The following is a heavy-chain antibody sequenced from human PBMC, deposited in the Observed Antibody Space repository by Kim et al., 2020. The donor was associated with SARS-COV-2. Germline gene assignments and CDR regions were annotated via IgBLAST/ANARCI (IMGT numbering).Heavy chain of an antibody. D-gene: IGHD3-22*01. J-gene: IGHJ6*02. CDR3: ARDSIYYYDSSGSSYYYYGRDV. V-gene: IGHV3-7*03. CDR1: GFTFSSYW. CDR2: IKQDGSEK. Sequence: GGSLRLSCAASGFTFSSYWMSWVRQAPGKGLAWVANIKQDGSEKYYVDSVKGRFTISRDNAKNSLYLQMNSLRAEDTAVYYCARDSIYYYDSSGSSYYYYGRDVGGQRATVTVSS.